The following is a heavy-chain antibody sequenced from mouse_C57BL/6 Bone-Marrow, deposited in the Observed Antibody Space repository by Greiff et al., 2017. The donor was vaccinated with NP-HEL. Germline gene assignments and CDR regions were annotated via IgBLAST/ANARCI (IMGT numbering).Heavy chain of an antibody. CDR1: GYTFTSYW. CDR2: IDPSDSYT. Sequence: VQLQQPGAELVMPGASVKLSCKASGYTFTSYWMHWVKQRPGQGLEWIGEIDPSDSYTNYNQKFKGKSTLTVDKSSSTAYIQLSSLTSEDSAVYYCARGDGNYPFAYWGQGTLVTVSA. CDR3: ARGDGNYPFAY. J-gene: IGHJ3*01. V-gene: IGHV1-69*01. D-gene: IGHD2-1*01.